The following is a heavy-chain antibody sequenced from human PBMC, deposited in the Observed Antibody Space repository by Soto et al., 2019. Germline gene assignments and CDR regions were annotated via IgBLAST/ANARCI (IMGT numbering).Heavy chain of an antibody. V-gene: IGHV3-15*01. CDR3: TTDPAPRLGYFDY. J-gene: IGHJ4*02. CDR1: GFTFSNAW. CDR2: IKSKTDGGTT. D-gene: IGHD3-10*01. Sequence: GGSLRLSCAASGFTFSNAWMSWVRQAPGKGLEWVGRIKSKTDGGTTDYAAPVKGRFTISRDDSKNTLYLQMNSLKTEDTAVYYCTTDPAPRLGYFDYWGQGTLVTVSS.